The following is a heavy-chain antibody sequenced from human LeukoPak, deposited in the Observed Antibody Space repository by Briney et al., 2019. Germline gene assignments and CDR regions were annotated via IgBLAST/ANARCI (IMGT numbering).Heavy chain of an antibody. V-gene: IGHV1-2*02. CDR2: INPNSGGT. CDR1: GYTFTGYY. J-gene: IGHJ5*02. D-gene: IGHD3-3*01. Sequence: ASVKVSCKASGYTFTGYYMHWVRQAPGQGLEWMGWINPNSGGTNYAQKFQGRVTMTRDTSISTAYVELSRLRSDDTAVYYCARGEYYDFWSGYYRFDPWGQGTLVTVSS. CDR3: ARGEYYDFWSGYYRFDP.